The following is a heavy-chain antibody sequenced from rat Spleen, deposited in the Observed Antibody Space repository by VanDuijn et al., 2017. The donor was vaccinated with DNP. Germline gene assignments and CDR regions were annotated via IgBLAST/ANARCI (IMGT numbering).Heavy chain of an antibody. CDR1: GFTFNNCG. J-gene: IGHJ4*01. D-gene: IGHD1-7*01. CDR2: ISPSGGNT. Sequence: EVQLVESGGGLVQPGRSLQLSCEASGFTFNNCGMTWVRQAPTKGLEWVASISPSGGNTYYRDSVKGRFIVSRDNIKSSLYLQMDSLRSEDTATYYCARQGTTGMTNTMDAWGQGTSVTVSS. V-gene: IGHV5S13*01. CDR3: ARQGTTGMTNTMDA.